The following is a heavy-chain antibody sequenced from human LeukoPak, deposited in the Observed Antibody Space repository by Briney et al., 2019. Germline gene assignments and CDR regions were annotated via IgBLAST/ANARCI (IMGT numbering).Heavy chain of an antibody. V-gene: IGHV3-33*01. CDR3: ARDGGYGEILRYYFDY. D-gene: IGHD4-17*01. CDR1: GFTFSSYG. CDR2: IWYDGSNK. J-gene: IGHJ4*02. Sequence: GRSLRLSCAASGFTFSSYGMHRVRQAPGKGLEWVAVIWYDGSNKYYADSVKGRFTISRDNSKNTLYLQMNSLRAEDTAVYYCARDGGYGEILRYYFDYWGQGTLVTVSS.